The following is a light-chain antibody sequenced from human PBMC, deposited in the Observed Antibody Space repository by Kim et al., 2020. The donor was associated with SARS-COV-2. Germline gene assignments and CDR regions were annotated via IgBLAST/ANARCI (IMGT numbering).Light chain of an antibody. CDR2: QDN. J-gene: IGLJ1*01. CDR3: QAWDSSTNYV. CDR1: KLGDKY. V-gene: IGLV3-1*01. Sequence: SYELTQPPSVSVSPGQTASIPCSGDKLGDKYVCWYQQRPGQSPVLVIYQDNKRPSGIPERFSGSISGNTATLTISGTQAMDEADYYCQAWDSSTNYVFGSGTQVTVL.